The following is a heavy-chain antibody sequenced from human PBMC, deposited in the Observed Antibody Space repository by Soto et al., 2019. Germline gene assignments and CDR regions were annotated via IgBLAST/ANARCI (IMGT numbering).Heavy chain of an antibody. Sequence: SETLSLTCTVSGDSISSGGYYWSWIRQHPGKGLEWIGYIYYTGTTYYSPSLESRVIISVDTSKDQFSLKLNSVTAADTAVYYCARVSGLYGDPKFDYWGQGTLVTVSS. CDR1: GDSISSGGYY. D-gene: IGHD4-17*01. CDR2: IYYTGTT. V-gene: IGHV4-31*03. J-gene: IGHJ4*02. CDR3: ARVSGLYGDPKFDY.